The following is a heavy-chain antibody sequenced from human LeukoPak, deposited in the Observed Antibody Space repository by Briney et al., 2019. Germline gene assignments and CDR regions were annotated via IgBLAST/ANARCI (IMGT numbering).Heavy chain of an antibody. CDR2: ISYDGSNK. V-gene: IGHV3-30*01. CDR1: GFTFSSYA. CDR3: ARETGYCDSSGQLDY. Sequence: GGSLRLSCAASGFTFSSYAMHWVRQAPGKGLEWVAVISYDGSNKYYADSVKGRFTISRDNSKNTLYLQMNSLRAEDTAVYYYARETGYCDSSGQLDYWGQGTLVTVSS. J-gene: IGHJ4*02. D-gene: IGHD3-22*01.